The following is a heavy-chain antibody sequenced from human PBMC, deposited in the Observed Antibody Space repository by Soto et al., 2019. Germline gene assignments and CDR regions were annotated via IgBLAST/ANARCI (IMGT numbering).Heavy chain of an antibody. CDR2: ISAYNGNT. D-gene: IGHD3-9*01. V-gene: IGHV1-18*01. J-gene: IGHJ6*02. Sequence: GASVKVSCKASGYTFTSYGISWVRQAPGQGLEWMGWISAYNGNTNYAQKLQGRVTMTTDTSTSTAYMELRSLRSDDTAVYYCARDPFDGALSDYYYYYGMDVWGQGTTVTVSS. CDR1: GYTFTSYG. CDR3: ARDPFDGALSDYYYYYGMDV.